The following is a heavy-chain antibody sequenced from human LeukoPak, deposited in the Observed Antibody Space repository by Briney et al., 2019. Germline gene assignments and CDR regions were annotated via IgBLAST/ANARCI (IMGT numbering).Heavy chain of an antibody. CDR1: GYTFTDYY. CDR3: ARGDRYSSGWSFDY. V-gene: IGHV1-69-2*01. D-gene: IGHD6-19*01. CDR2: VDPEDGET. Sequence: GATVKISCKVSGYTFTDYYMHWVQQAPGKGLEWMGLVDPEDGETIYAEKFQGRVTMTTDTSTSTAYMELRSLRSDDTAVYYCARGDRYSSGWSFDYWGQGTLVTVSS. J-gene: IGHJ4*02.